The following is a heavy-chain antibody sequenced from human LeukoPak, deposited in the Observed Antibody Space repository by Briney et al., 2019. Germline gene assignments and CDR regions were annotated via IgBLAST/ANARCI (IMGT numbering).Heavy chain of an antibody. J-gene: IGHJ5*02. Sequence: GASVTVSCKASGYNFTAYYMHWVRQAPGQGLEWVGWINPNGGATNYAQKFQGRVTMTSDTSISTAYMELSRLRSDDTAVYYCAREAYSGSYYHWFDPWGQGTLVTVSS. CDR2: INPNGGAT. CDR1: GYNFTAYY. D-gene: IGHD1-26*01. CDR3: AREAYSGSYYHWFDP. V-gene: IGHV1-2*02.